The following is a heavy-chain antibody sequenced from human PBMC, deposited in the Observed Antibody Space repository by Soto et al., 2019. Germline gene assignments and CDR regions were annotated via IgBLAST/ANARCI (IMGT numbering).Heavy chain of an antibody. CDR1: GGSISSYY. D-gene: IGHD3-10*01. Sequence: SETLSLTCTVSGGSISSYYWSWIRQPPGKGLEWIGYIYYSGSTNYNPSLKSRVTIPVDTSKNQFSLKLSSVTAADTAVYYCARDAKVRGVSQLNWFDPWGQG. CDR3: ARDAKVRGVSQLNWFDP. CDR2: IYYSGST. V-gene: IGHV4-59*01. J-gene: IGHJ5*02.